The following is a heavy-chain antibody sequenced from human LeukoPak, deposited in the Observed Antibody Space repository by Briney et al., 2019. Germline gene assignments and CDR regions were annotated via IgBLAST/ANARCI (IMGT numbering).Heavy chain of an antibody. D-gene: IGHD3-3*01. CDR3: AQGYDFWSGYLDY. Sequence: GASVKVSCKASGYTFTSYDINWVRQATGQGLEWMGWMNPNSGNTGYAQKFQGRVTMTRDTSISTAYMELSRLRSDDTAVYYCAQGYDFWSGYLDYWGQGTLVTVSS. CDR2: MNPNSGNT. J-gene: IGHJ4*02. V-gene: IGHV1-8*01. CDR1: GYTFTSYD.